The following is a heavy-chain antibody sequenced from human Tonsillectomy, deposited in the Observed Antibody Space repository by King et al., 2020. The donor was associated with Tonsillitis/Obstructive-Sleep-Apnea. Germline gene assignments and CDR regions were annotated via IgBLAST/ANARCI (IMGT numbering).Heavy chain of an antibody. J-gene: IGHJ4*02. CDR3: ARGSLGVAAAEMYFFDY. CDR1: GFTFSSYG. D-gene: IGHD2-2*01. CDR2: VWYDGRNK. Sequence: VQLVESGGGVVQPGRSLRLSCAASGFTFSSYGMHWVRQATGKGLEWVAIVWYDGRNKYYADSVKGRFIISRDNSKNTLYLQMISLRAEDTGVYYCARGSLGVAAAEMYFFDYGGQGALVTVPS. V-gene: IGHV3-33*01.